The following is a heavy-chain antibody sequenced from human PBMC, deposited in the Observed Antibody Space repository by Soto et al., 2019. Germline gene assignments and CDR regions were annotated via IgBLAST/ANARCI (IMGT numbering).Heavy chain of an antibody. D-gene: IGHD5-18*01. CDR2: IIPIFGTA. J-gene: IGHJ6*02. CDR3: ARDPSLSMRQSKYSYGYYYYGMDV. CDR1: GGTFSSYA. Sequence: SVKVSCKASGGTFSSYAISWVRQAPGQGLEWMGGIIPIFGTANYAQKFQGRVTITADKSTSTAYMELSSLRSEDAAVYYCARDPSLSMRQSKYSYGYYYYGMDVWGQGTTVTVSS. V-gene: IGHV1-69*06.